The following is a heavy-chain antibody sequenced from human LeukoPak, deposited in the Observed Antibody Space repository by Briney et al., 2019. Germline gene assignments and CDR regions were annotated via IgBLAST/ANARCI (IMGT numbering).Heavy chain of an antibody. CDR2: INHSGST. D-gene: IGHD3-22*01. Sequence: SETLSLTCAVYGGSFSGYYWSWIRQPPGKGLGWIGEINHSGSTNYNPSLKSRVTISVDTSKNQFSLKLSSVTAADTAVYYCARDYYDSSGYYRFFYWGQGTLVTVSS. CDR3: ARDYYDSSGYYRFFY. CDR1: GGSFSGYY. V-gene: IGHV4-34*01. J-gene: IGHJ4*02.